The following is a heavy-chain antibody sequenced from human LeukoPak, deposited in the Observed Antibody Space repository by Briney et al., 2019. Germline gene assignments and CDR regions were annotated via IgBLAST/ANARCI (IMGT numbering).Heavy chain of an antibody. CDR2: IRYDGNNK. Sequence: GGSLRLSCAASGFTFRIYGMDWVRQAPAKGLEWVAFIRYDGNNKDYGDSVKGRFTISRDNSKNTLYLQMNSLRVEDKAVYYCAKGYGDLVAFDIWGQGTMVTVSS. CDR1: GFTFRIYG. CDR3: AKGYGDLVAFDI. J-gene: IGHJ3*02. D-gene: IGHD4-17*01. V-gene: IGHV3-30*02.